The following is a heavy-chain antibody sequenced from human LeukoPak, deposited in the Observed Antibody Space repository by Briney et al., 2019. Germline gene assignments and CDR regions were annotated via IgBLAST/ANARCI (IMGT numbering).Heavy chain of an antibody. CDR2: ISAYNGNT. Sequence: ASVKVSCKASGYTFTSYGISWVGQAPGQGLEWMGWISAYNGNTNYAQKLQGRVTMTTDTSTSTAYMELRSLRSDDTAVYYCARDRGYSSGWYGYYGMDVWGQGTTVTVSS. CDR1: GYTFTSYG. J-gene: IGHJ6*02. V-gene: IGHV1-18*01. D-gene: IGHD6-19*01. CDR3: ARDRGYSSGWYGYYGMDV.